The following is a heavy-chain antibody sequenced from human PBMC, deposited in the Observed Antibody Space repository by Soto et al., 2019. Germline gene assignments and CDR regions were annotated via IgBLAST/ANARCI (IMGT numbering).Heavy chain of an antibody. CDR3: ARDYGDYLDYFDY. Sequence: PSETLSLTCTVSGGSISSSSYYWGWIRQPPGKGLEWIGSIYYSGSTYYNPSLRSRVTISVDTSKNQFSLKLSSVTAADTAVYYCARDYGDYLDYFDYWGQGTLVTVSS. CDR1: GGSISSSSYY. J-gene: IGHJ4*02. CDR2: IYYSGST. D-gene: IGHD4-17*01. V-gene: IGHV4-39*01.